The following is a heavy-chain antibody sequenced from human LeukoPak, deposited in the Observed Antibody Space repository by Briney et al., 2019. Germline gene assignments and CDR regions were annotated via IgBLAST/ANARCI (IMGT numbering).Heavy chain of an antibody. CDR3: AKDKHYCSSASCYLYYFDY. CDR1: GFTFNNYA. CDR2: ISSGGSST. V-gene: IGHV3-23*01. D-gene: IGHD2-2*01. Sequence: GGSLRLSCAASGFTFNNYAMNWVRQAPGKGLEWVSAISSGGSSTYYPDSVKGRFTISRDNSKNTLSLHMNSLRAEDTAIYYCAKDKHYCSSASCYLYYFDYWGQGTLVTVSS. J-gene: IGHJ4*02.